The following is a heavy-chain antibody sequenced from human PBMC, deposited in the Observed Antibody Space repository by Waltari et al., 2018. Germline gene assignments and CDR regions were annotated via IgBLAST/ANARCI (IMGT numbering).Heavy chain of an antibody. CDR2: IIPIVGKA. CDR1: GGTLSDYT. D-gene: IGHD1-1*01. Sequence: QVQMVQSGAEVKKPGSSVKVSCKTSGGTLSDYTINWVRQAPGQGLEWMGRIIPIVGKANNAEKFQGRVTFTADKSTHTAYMEVSGLTSEDSALYYCARDDATTGHLDSWGQGTPVTISS. V-gene: IGHV1-69*08. J-gene: IGHJ4*02. CDR3: ARDDATTGHLDS.